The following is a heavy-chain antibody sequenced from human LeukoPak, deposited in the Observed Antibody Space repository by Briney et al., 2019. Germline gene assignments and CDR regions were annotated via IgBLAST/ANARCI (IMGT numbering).Heavy chain of an antibody. CDR3: ASSRDGYKYYVDY. J-gene: IGHJ4*02. CDR2: IIPILGIA. Sequence: GASVKVSCKASGGTFSRYAISWVRQAPGQGLEWMGRIIPILGIANYAQKFQGRVTITADKSTSTAYMELSSLRSEDTAVYYCASSRDGYKYYVDYWGQGTLVTVSS. V-gene: IGHV1-69*04. D-gene: IGHD5-24*01. CDR1: GGTFSRYA.